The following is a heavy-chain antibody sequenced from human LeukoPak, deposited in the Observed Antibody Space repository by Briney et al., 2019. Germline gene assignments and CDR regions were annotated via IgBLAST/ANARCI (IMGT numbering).Heavy chain of an antibody. V-gene: IGHV4-30-4*01. CDR2: IYYSGST. D-gene: IGHD3-3*01. CDR1: GGSISSSDYY. Sequence: SETLSLTCTVSGGSISSSDYYWSWIRQPPGKGLEWIGYIYYSGSTSYNPSLKSRVTISVDTSKNQFSLKLTSVTAADTAVYYCARGFAAHNAFDIWGQGTMVTVSS. J-gene: IGHJ3*02. CDR3: ARGFAAHNAFDI.